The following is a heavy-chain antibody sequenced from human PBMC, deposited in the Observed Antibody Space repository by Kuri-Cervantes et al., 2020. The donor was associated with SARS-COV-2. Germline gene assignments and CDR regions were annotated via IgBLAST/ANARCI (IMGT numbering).Heavy chain of an antibody. V-gene: IGHV3-33*08. CDR2: IWYDGSNK. CDR1: GFTFSSYG. CDR3: TTDGDYDFWSGYYDDY. D-gene: IGHD3-3*01. J-gene: IGHJ4*02. Sequence: GGSLTLSCAASGFTFSSYGMHWVRQAPGKGLEWVAVIWYDGSNKYYADSVKGRFTISRDNSKNTLYLQMNSLKTEDTAVYYCTTDGDYDFWSGYYDDYWGQGTLVTVSS.